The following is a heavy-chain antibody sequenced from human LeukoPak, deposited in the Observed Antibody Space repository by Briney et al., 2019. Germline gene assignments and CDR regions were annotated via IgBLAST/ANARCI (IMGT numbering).Heavy chain of an antibody. D-gene: IGHD5-24*01. Sequence: GGSLRLSCETAGFTFSSYVMHWVRRTPGKGLVWVSRISHDGIISYADSVKGRFTISRDNAKNTLILQMSSLRVEDTAVYYCARDWVYKIDYWGRGTLVTVSS. V-gene: IGHV3-74*01. CDR1: GFTFSSYV. CDR2: ISHDGII. CDR3: ARDWVYKIDY. J-gene: IGHJ4*02.